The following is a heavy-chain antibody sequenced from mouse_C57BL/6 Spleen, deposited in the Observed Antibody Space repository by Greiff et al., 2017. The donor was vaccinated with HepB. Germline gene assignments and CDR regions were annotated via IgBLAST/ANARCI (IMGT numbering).Heavy chain of an antibody. D-gene: IGHD4-1*01. CDR2: INPNNGGT. CDR3: ARGTNWPYYYAMDY. V-gene: IGHV1-18*01. J-gene: IGHJ4*01. CDR1: GYTFTDYN. Sequence: VQLKQSGPELVKPGASVKIPCKASGYTFTDYNMDWVKQSHGKSLEWIGDINPNNGGTIYNQKFKGKATLTVDKSSSTAYMDLRSLTSEDTAVYYCARGTNWPYYYAMDYWGQGTSVTVSS.